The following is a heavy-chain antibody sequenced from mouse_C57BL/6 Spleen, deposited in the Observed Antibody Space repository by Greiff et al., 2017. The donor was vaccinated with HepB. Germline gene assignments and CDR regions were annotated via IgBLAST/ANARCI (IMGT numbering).Heavy chain of an antibody. CDR1: GYTFTSYG. CDR2: IYPRSGNT. D-gene: IGHD3-2*02. J-gene: IGHJ2*01. CDR3: ARDSSGYVAFDY. Sequence: VQLQQSGAELARPGASVKLSCKASGYTFTSYGISWVKQRTGQGLEWIGEIYPRSGNTYYNEKFKGKATLTADKSSRTAYMELRSLTSEDSAVYFCARDSSGYVAFDYWGQGTTLTVSS. V-gene: IGHV1-81*01.